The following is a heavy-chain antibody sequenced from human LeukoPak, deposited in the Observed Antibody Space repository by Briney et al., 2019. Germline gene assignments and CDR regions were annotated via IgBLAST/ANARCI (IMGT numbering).Heavy chain of an antibody. Sequence: GGSLRLSCAASGFTFSSYAMSWVRQAPGKGLEWVSAISGSGGSTYYADSVKGRFTISRDNSKNTLYLQMNSLRAEDTAVYYCAKDSSSWYSSRGGNWFDPWGQGTLVTVSS. CDR2: ISGSGGST. D-gene: IGHD6-13*01. J-gene: IGHJ5*02. CDR3: AKDSSSWYSSRGGNWFDP. V-gene: IGHV3-23*01. CDR1: GFTFSSYA.